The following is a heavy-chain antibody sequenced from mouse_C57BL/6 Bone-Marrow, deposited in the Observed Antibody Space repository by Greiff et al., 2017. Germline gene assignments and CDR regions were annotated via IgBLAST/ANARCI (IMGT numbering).Heavy chain of an antibody. J-gene: IGHJ1*03. CDR3: ARGGYFDV. CDR2: IDPSDSYT. CDR1: GYTFTSYW. V-gene: IGHV1-50*01. Sequence: VQLQQPGAELVKPGASVKLSCKASGYTFTSYWMQWVKQRPGQGLEWIGEIDPSDSYTNYNQKFKGQATLTVDTSSSTAYMQLSSLTSEDSAVYYCARGGYFDVWGTGTAVTVSS.